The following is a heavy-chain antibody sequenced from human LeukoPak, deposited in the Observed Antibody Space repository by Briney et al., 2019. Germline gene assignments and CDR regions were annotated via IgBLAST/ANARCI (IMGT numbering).Heavy chain of an antibody. CDR3: ARTNLDCKNGVCYDY. J-gene: IGHJ4*02. D-gene: IGHD2-8*01. Sequence: GASVKVSCKAAGYTFPNSGISWVRQAPGQGLEWMGWISVYNHNTNYAQKFQGRVTVTTDTSTSTAYMELRSLRSDDTAVYYCARTNLDCKNGVCYDYWGQGTLVTVSS. CDR1: GYTFPNSG. CDR2: ISVYNHNT. V-gene: IGHV1-18*01.